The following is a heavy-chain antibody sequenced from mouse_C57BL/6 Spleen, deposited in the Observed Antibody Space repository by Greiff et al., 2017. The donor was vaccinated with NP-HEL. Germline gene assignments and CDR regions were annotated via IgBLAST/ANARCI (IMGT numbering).Heavy chain of an antibody. Sequence: VQLKESGPGLVKPSQSLSLTCSVTGYSITSGYYWNWIRQFPGNKLEWMGYISYDGSNNYNPSLKNRISITRDTSKNQFFLKLNSVTTEDTATYYCARSTMVSAWFAYWGQGTLVTVSA. CDR1: GYSITSGYY. J-gene: IGHJ3*01. CDR2: ISYDGSN. D-gene: IGHD2-2*01. V-gene: IGHV3-6*01. CDR3: ARSTMVSAWFAY.